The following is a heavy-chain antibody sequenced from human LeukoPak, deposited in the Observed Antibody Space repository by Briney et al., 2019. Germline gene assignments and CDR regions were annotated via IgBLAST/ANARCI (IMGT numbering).Heavy chain of an antibody. CDR1: GGSISNYF. V-gene: IGHV4-59*01. Sequence: SETLSLTCTVSGGSISNYFWSWIRQPPGKGLEWIGYIYYSGSTNYNPSLKSRVTISVDTSKNQFSLKLSSVTAADTAVYYCARVYYSSSYDYWYFDLWGRGTLVTVSS. CDR2: IYYSGST. CDR3: ARVYYSSSYDYWYFDL. J-gene: IGHJ2*01. D-gene: IGHD6-13*01.